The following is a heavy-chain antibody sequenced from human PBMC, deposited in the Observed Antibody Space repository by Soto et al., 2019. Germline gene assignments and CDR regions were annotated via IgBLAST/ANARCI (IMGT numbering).Heavy chain of an antibody. CDR3: ASSSRYYDILTGYGAYGLDV. Sequence: QLQLQESGSGLVKPSQTLSLTCDVSGGSISSGDYSWSWIRQPPGKGLEWIGYIYHSGGAYYNPSLKRRVIISVDRSKNQFSLKLSSVTAADTAVYYCASSSRYYDILTGYGAYGLDVWGQGTTVTVSS. D-gene: IGHD3-9*01. CDR1: GGSISSGDYS. CDR2: IYHSGGA. V-gene: IGHV4-30-2*01. J-gene: IGHJ6*02.